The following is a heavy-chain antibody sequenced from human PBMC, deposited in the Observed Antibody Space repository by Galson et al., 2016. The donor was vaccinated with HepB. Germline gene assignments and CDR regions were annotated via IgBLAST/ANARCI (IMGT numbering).Heavy chain of an antibody. V-gene: IGHV3-30*03. D-gene: IGHD3-22*01. CDR2: VSNDVSGQ. CDR3: ARGDISGHFDD. CDR1: GFTFSRYG. J-gene: IGHJ4*02. Sequence: SLRLSCAASGFTFSRYGMHWVRQAPGKGLVWVGVVSNDVSGQNHADSVKGRFTLSRDNSKNTLYLQMDSLRPEDTAVYYCARGDISGHFDDWGQGSLVTVSS.